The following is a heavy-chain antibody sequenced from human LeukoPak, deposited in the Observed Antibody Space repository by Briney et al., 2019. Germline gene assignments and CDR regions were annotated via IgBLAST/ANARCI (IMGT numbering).Heavy chain of an antibody. CDR3: ARGGVTTNWFDP. D-gene: IGHD4-11*01. V-gene: IGHV3-21*01. J-gene: IGHJ5*02. CDR1: GFTFSSYS. Sequence: GGSLRLSCAASGFTFSSYSINWVRQAPGKGLEWVSSISSSSSYIYYADSVKGRFTISRDNAKNSLYLQMNSLRAEDTAVYYCARGGVTTNWFDPWGQGTLVTVSS. CDR2: ISSSSSYI.